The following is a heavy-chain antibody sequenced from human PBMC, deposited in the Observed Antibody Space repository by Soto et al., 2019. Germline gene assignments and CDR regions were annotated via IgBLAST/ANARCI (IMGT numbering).Heavy chain of an antibody. CDR2: GIQTLGTA. V-gene: IGHV1-69*13. CDR1: LCTFSSYA. D-gene: IGHD2-15*01. Sequence: GAAVHVSRQASLCTFSSYAISWVGQPPAQGRAGVGGGIQTLGTANYAQKLQGRVQITADESTSTAYMELSSLRSEDTAVYYCARGGRGPSGLGYYYYGMDVWGQGTTVTVSS. J-gene: IGHJ6*02. CDR3: ARGGRGPSGLGYYYYGMDV.